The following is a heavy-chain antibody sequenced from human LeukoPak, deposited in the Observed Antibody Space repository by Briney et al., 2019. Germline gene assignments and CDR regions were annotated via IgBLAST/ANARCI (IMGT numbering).Heavy chain of an antibody. V-gene: IGHV5-51*01. CDR1: GYIFTTYW. CDR2: IYPGDSDT. D-gene: IGHD4-23*01. J-gene: IGHJ4*02. CDR3: ARPSSLYGGTSEDY. Sequence: GESLKISCKGSGYIFTTYWIGWVRQMPGKGLEWMGIIYPGDSDTRYSPSLDGQVTISADKSVSTTYLQWSSLQASDTAMYYCARPSSLYGGTSEDYWGQGTLVTVSS.